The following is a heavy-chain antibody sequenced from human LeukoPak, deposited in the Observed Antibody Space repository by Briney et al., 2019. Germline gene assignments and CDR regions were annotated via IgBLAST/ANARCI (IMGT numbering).Heavy chain of an antibody. Sequence: GGSLRLSRASSVFTYRDYYMSWIRQARGKGREGVSYISSSGSTIYYADSVKGRFTISRDNAKNSLYLQMNSLRAEDTAVYYCARAYHYYDSSGYYGYWGQGTLVTVSS. CDR2: ISSSGSTI. D-gene: IGHD3-22*01. J-gene: IGHJ4*02. CDR3: ARAYHYYDSSGYYGY. CDR1: VFTYRDYY. V-gene: IGHV3-11*01.